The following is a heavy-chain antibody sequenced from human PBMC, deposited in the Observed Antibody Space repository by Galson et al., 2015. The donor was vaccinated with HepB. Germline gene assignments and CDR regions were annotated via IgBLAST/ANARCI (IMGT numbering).Heavy chain of an antibody. V-gene: IGHV1-8*01. CDR1: GYTSTSYD. CDR3: ARAPAGYDFWSGYYYYYYYMDV. CDR2: MNPNSGNT. D-gene: IGHD3-3*01. J-gene: IGHJ6*03. Sequence: SVKVSCKASGYTSTSYDINWVRQATGQGLEWMGWMNPNSGNTGYAQKFQGRVTMTRNTSISTAYMELSSLRSEDTAVYYCARAPAGYDFWSGYYYYYYYMDVWGKGTTVTVSS.